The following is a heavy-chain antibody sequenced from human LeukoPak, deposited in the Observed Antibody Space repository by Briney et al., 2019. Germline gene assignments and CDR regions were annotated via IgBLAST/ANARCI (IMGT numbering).Heavy chain of an antibody. D-gene: IGHD3-16*01. Sequence: GGSLRLSCAASGSTFSSCAMSWVRQAPGKGLEWVSTISGSGFTTYYADSVKGRFTISRDNSRNTLSLQMNSLRAEDTAVYYCARGRTWDYFGYWGQGTLVTVSS. CDR3: ARGRTWDYFGY. CDR1: GSTFSSCA. CDR2: ISGSGFTT. J-gene: IGHJ4*02. V-gene: IGHV3-23*01.